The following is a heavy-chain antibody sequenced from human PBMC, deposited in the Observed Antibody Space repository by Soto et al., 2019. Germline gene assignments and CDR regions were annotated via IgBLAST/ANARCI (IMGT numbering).Heavy chain of an antibody. CDR3: ARDTGWPRALDY. CDR2: IYYSGST. J-gene: IGHJ4*02. CDR1: GDTISSYF. D-gene: IGHD6-19*01. V-gene: IGHV4-59*01. Sequence: SETLSLTCTVSGDTISSYFWTWIRQPPGKGLEWIGSIYYSGSTSYNPSLKSRVTLSVDTSKKQFSLKLSSVTAADTALYYCARDTGWPRALDYWGQGTLVTVSS.